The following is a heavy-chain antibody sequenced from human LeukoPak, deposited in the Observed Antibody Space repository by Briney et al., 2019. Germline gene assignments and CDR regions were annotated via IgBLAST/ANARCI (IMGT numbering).Heavy chain of an antibody. CDR3: ATGTYRERFYF. CDR1: GFSFSNNW. D-gene: IGHD3-16*02. J-gene: IGHJ4*02. CDR2: MNQDGRER. V-gene: IGHV3-7*01. Sequence: GGSLRLSCAASGFSFSNNWMFWVRQAPGKGLEWVATMNQDGRERFYVDSVKGRFTISRDNTKNSLYLQMNSLRAEDTAMYFCATGTYRERFYFWGQGPRVTVLS.